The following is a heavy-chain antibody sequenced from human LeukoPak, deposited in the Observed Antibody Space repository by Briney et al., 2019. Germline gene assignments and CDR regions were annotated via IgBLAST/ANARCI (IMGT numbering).Heavy chain of an antibody. V-gene: IGHV3-53*01. CDR2: IFSGGST. CDR1: GFTVSSNY. D-gene: IGHD3-3*01. CDR3: ARGSEAATIFY. J-gene: IGHJ4*02. Sequence: PGGSLRLSCEASGFTVSSNYMNWVRQAPGKGLEWVSVIFSGGSTYYADSVKGRFTISRDNSRNTLYLQMNSLRAEDTAVYYCARGSEAATIFYWGQGTLVTVSS.